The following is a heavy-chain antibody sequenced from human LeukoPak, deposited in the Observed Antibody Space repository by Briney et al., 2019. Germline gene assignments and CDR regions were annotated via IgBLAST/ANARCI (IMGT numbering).Heavy chain of an antibody. Sequence: PGRSLRLSCAASGFTFSSYAMRWVRQAPGKGLEWVAVISYDGSNKYYADSVKGRFTISRDNSKNTLYLQMNSLRAEDTAVYYCAREKIAARPGYYGMDVWGQGTTVTVSS. CDR2: ISYDGSNK. CDR1: GFTFSSYA. CDR3: AREKIAARPGYYGMDV. J-gene: IGHJ6*02. D-gene: IGHD6-6*01. V-gene: IGHV3-30-3*01.